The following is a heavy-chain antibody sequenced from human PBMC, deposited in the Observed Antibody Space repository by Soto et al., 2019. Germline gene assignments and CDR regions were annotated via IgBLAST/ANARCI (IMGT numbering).Heavy chain of an antibody. J-gene: IGHJ4*02. V-gene: IGHV3-23*01. CDR2: ISGSGGST. CDR1: GFTFSSYA. Sequence: EVQLLESGGGLVQPGGSLRLSCAASGFTFSSYAMSWVRQAPGKGLEWVSAISGSGGSTYYADSVKGRFTISRDNSETTLYLQMTSLRAEDTAVYYCAKDPPYFYDSSGYYGAVDYWGQGTLVTVSS. D-gene: IGHD3-22*01. CDR3: AKDPPYFYDSSGYYGAVDY.